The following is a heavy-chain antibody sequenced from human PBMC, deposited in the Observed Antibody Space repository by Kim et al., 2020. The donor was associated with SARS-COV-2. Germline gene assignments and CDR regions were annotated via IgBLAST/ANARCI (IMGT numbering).Heavy chain of an antibody. CDR2: IYYSGST. J-gene: IGHJ5*02. CDR1: GGSISSGGYY. CDR3: ARVTMVRGVIIWFDP. D-gene: IGHD3-10*01. Sequence: SETLSLTCTVSGGSISSGGYYWSWIRQHPGKGLEWIGYIYYSGSTYYNPSLKSRVTISVDTSKNQFSLKLSSVTAADTAVYYCARVTMVRGVIIWFDPWGQGTLVTVSS. V-gene: IGHV4-31*03.